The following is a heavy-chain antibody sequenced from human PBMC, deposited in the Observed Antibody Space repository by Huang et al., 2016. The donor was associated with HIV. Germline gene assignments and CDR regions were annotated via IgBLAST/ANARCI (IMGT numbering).Heavy chain of an antibody. CDR2: IYWDDDQ. Sequence: QITLKESGPTLVKPTQTLTLTCTFSGFSLTTSGVGVVWIRQPPGKALEWLALIYWDDDQRYSPSLRSRLTITKDTSKNQVVLTMTNLDPVDTATYYCALTGPGDAFDIWGQGTMVAVSS. V-gene: IGHV2-5*02. J-gene: IGHJ3*02. CDR1: GFSLTTSGVG. CDR3: ALTGPGDAFDI. D-gene: IGHD2-8*02.